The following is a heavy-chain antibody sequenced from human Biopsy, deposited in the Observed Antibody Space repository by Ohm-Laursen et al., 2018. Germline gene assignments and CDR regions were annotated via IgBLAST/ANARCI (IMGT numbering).Heavy chain of an antibody. Sequence: SDTLSLTCTVSGGSISNNHYYWGWIRQPPGKGLEWIGSIFYRGSTHYKPTLKSRVNISVDTSKNQFSLKLNSVTAADTAVYYCARDYDTSGYYYVSWGQGTLVTVSS. CDR2: IFYRGST. CDR1: GGSISNNHYY. V-gene: IGHV4-39*01. J-gene: IGHJ5*02. CDR3: ARDYDTSGYYYVS. D-gene: IGHD3-22*01.